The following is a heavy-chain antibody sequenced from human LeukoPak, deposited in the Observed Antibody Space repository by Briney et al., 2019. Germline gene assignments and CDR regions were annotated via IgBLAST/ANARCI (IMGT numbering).Heavy chain of an antibody. CDR2: IYHSGSS. Sequence: PSATLSPTPAAYAGANSSSNWWRWVRQPPGKGLAWIDDIYHSGSSNYNPSLKSRVTISVDNTKTPYPLKLSPVTAADAAVYYCATAPTVRGEYLDDWGPRTLVTFSS. D-gene: IGHD3-10*01. CDR1: AGANSSSNW. CDR3: ATAPTVRGEYLDD. V-gene: IGHV4-4*02. J-gene: IGHJ4*02.